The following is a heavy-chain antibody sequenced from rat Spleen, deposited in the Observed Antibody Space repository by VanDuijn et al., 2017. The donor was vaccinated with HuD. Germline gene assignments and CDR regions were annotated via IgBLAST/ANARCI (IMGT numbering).Heavy chain of an antibody. V-gene: IGHV5-25*01. J-gene: IGHJ3*01. CDR3: VRQETSGYSNWFTY. D-gene: IGHD4-3*01. CDR1: GFTFRNFD. CDR2: ISTGGGNT. Sequence: EVQLVESGGGLVQPGRSLKLSCAVSGFTFRNFDMAWVRQAPTKGLEWIASISTGGGNTYYRDSVKGRFTISRDNAKSTLYLQMDSLRSEDTATYYCVRQETSGYSNWFTYWGQGTLVTVSS.